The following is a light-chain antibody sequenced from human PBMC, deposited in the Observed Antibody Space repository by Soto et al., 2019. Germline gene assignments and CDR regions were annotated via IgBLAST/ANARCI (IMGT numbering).Light chain of an antibody. CDR3: QQYGSSPLT. V-gene: IGKV3-20*01. Sequence: EIVMTESPVTLSVSPGERTTLSCRASQSFSSNLAWYQQRPAQAPRLLIYGASSRDTGIPDRFSGSGPGTDFTLTISRLEHEDFAVYYCQQYGSSPLTFGGGTKVDIK. CDR2: GAS. CDR1: QSFSSN. J-gene: IGKJ4*01.